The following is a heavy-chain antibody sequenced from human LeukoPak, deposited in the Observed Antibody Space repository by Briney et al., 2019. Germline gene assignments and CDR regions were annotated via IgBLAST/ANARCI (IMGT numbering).Heavy chain of an antibody. CDR1: GFDFSSNW. CDR2: IKGDGIST. D-gene: IGHD3-3*01. V-gene: IGHV3-74*01. Sequence: GGSLRLSYAASGFDFSSNWMHWVRHAPGQGLVWVSRIKGDGISTNYADSVKGRFTISRDIAKNTLYLQMNSLRAEDTGVYYCAKDHYWSIDYWGRGTLVTVSS. J-gene: IGHJ4*02. CDR3: AKDHYWSIDY.